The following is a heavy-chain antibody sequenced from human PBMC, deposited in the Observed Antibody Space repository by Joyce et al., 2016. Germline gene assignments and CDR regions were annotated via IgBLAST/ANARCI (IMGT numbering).Heavy chain of an antibody. CDR1: GFTFSIYS. CDR3: AREAALTF. V-gene: IGHV3-48*01. J-gene: IGHJ3*01. CDR2: ISSSSSTI. D-gene: IGHD6-25*01. Sequence: EVHLVESGGGLVQPGGSLRLSCAASGFTFSIYSMNWVRQAPGKGLEWVSYISSSSSTIYDADSVKGRFTISRDNAKNLLYLQRSSLRAEDTAVYYCAREAALTFWGQGTMVTVSS.